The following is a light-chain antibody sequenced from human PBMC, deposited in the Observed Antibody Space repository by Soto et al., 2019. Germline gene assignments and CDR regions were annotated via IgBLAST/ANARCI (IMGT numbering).Light chain of an antibody. CDR2: EVS. CDR3: SSCAGSNNLPYVV. Sequence: QSVLTQPPSASGSPGQSVTISCTGTSSDVGGYNYVSWYQQHPGKAPKLMIYEVSKRPSGVPDRFSGSKSGNTASLTVSGLQADDEADYYCSSCAGSNNLPYVVFGGGTKLTVL. J-gene: IGLJ2*01. V-gene: IGLV2-8*01. CDR1: SSDVGGYNY.